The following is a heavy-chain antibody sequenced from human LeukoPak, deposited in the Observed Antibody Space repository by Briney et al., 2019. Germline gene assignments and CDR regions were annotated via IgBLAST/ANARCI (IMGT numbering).Heavy chain of an antibody. Sequence: PSETLSLTCTVSGGSISSSSYYWGWIRQPPGKELEWIGSIYYSGSTYYNPSLKSRVTISVDTSKNQFSLKLSSVTAADTAVYYCARPPYGEGYYFDYWGQGTLVTVSS. J-gene: IGHJ4*02. CDR3: ARPPYGEGYYFDY. CDR1: GGSISSSSYY. CDR2: IYYSGST. D-gene: IGHD3-10*01. V-gene: IGHV4-39*01.